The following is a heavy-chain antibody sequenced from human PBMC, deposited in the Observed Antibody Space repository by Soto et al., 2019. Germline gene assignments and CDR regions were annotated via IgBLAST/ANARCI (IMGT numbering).Heavy chain of an antibody. CDR3: AKTEGYPYYFDY. Sequence: EVQLLESGGGLVQPGGSVRLSCAASGFTFSSYAISWVRQAPGKGLEWVSGISGSGGSTSYADSVKGRFTMSRDNSKTTVYLQMNSLRAEDTAVYYCAKTEGYPYYFDYWGQGTLVTVSS. D-gene: IGHD6-13*01. J-gene: IGHJ4*02. V-gene: IGHV3-23*01. CDR1: GFTFSSYA. CDR2: ISGSGGST.